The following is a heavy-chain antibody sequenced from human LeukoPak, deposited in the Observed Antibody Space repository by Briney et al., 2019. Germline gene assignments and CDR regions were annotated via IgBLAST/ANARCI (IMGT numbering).Heavy chain of an antibody. CDR3: AKDERNYDILTGYYLYYFDY. CDR1: GFTFSSYG. J-gene: IGHJ4*02. D-gene: IGHD3-9*01. CDR2: VRYDGSNK. V-gene: IGHV3-30*02. Sequence: QPGGSLRLSCAASGFTFSSYGMHWVRQAPGKGLEWVAFVRYDGSNKYYADSVKGRFTISRDNSKNTLYLQMNSLRAEDTAVYYCAKDERNYDILTGYYLYYFDYWGQGTLVTVSS.